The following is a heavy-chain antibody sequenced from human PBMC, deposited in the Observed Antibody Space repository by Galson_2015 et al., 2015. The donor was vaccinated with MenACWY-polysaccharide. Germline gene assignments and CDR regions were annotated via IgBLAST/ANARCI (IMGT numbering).Heavy chain of an antibody. Sequence: SVKVSCKASGYTFTDYYIHWVRQAPGQGLEWMGRINPNSGGTNYAQKFQGRDTMTRDTSISTAYMELSRLTSDDPAVYYCARDESYYDSSGYYYFDYWGQGTLVTVSS. CDR2: INPNSGGT. CDR1: GYTFTDYY. D-gene: IGHD3-22*01. CDR3: ARDESYYDSSGYYYFDY. J-gene: IGHJ4*02. V-gene: IGHV1-2*06.